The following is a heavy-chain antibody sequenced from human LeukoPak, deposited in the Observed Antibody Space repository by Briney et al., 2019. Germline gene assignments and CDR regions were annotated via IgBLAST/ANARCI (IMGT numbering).Heavy chain of an antibody. CDR1: GGSISSYY. CDR3: ARLYCSGGSCRFNDYYYGTDV. D-gene: IGHD2-15*01. V-gene: IGHV4-59*08. Sequence: SETLSLTCTVSGGSISSYYWSWIRQPPGRGLEWIGYIYYSGSTNYNPSLKSRVTISVDTSKNQFSLKLSSVTAADTAVYYCARLYCSGGSCRFNDYYYGTDVWGQGTTVTVSS. J-gene: IGHJ6*02. CDR2: IYYSGST.